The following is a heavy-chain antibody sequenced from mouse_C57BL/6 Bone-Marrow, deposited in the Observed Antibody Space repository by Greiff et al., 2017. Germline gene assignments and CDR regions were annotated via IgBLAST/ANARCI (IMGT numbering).Heavy chain of an antibody. CDR2: IYPRDGST. D-gene: IGHD1-1*01. CDR1: GYTFTSYD. V-gene: IGHV1-85*01. Sequence: QVQLQQSGPELVKPGASVKLSCKASGYTFTSYDINWVKQRPGQGLEWIGWIYPRDGSTKYNEKFKGKATLTVDTSSSTAYMELHSLTSEDSAVYCWARATTVVATWNWYYDVWGTGTTVTVSS. J-gene: IGHJ1*03. CDR3: ARATTVVATWNWYYDV.